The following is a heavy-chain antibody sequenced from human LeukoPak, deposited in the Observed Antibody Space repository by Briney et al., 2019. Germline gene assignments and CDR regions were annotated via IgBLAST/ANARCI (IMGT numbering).Heavy chain of an antibody. J-gene: IGHJ4*02. CDR3: ARDSPEGEYSGSSFDY. D-gene: IGHD1-26*01. Sequence: SETLSLTCTVSGGSISSYYWSWIRQPAGKGLEWIGRIYTSGSTNYNPPLKSRVTMSVDTSKNQFSLKLSSVTAADTAVYYCARDSPEGEYSGSSFDYWGQGTLVTVSS. CDR2: IYTSGST. V-gene: IGHV4-4*07. CDR1: GGSISSYY.